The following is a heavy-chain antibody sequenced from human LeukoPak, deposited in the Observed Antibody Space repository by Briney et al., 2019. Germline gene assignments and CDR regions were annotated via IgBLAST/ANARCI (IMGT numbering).Heavy chain of an antibody. D-gene: IGHD2-21*02. CDR1: GGSISSYY. V-gene: IGHV4-59*08. J-gene: IGHJ3*02. Sequence: SETLSLTCTVSGGSISSYYWSWIRQPPGKGLEWIGYIYYSGSTNYNPSLKSRVTISVDTSKNQFSLKLSSATAADTAVYYCAGVTGPDAFDIWGQGTMVTVSS. CDR2: IYYSGST. CDR3: AGVTGPDAFDI.